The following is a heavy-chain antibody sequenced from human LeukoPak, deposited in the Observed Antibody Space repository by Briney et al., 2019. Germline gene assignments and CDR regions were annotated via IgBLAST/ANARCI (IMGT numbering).Heavy chain of an antibody. CDR1: GGSINSY. D-gene: IGHD6-13*01. J-gene: IGHJ4*02. CDR3: ARVPGGSSWYSHFDY. CDR2: ISDSGTI. Sequence: TSETLSLTCTVSGGSINSYWSWIRQPAGKGLEWIGRISDSGTITYNPALQSRLSISIDTSKNQFSLKLSSVTAADTAVYYCARVPGGSSWYSHFDYWGQGTLVTVSS. V-gene: IGHV4-4*07.